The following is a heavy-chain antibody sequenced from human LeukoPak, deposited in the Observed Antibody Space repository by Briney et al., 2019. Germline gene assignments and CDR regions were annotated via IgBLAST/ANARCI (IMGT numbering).Heavy chain of an antibody. J-gene: IGHJ4*02. CDR3: AGGSTLAQFDY. V-gene: IGHV4-59*01. Sequence: SETLSLTCTVSGGSISGYYWSWIRQPPGKGLEWIGYIYYSGSTNYNPSLKSRVTISVDTSKNQFSLKLSSVTAADTAVYYCAGGSTLAQFDYWGQGTLVTVSS. CDR1: GGSISGYY. CDR2: IYYSGST. D-gene: IGHD3-3*02.